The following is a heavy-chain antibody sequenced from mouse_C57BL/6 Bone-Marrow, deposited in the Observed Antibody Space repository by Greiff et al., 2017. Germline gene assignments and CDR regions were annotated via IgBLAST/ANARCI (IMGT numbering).Heavy chain of an antibody. CDR1: GYTFTSYG. D-gene: IGHD1-1*01. CDR3: ARTLRVAMDY. CDR2: IYPRSGNT. Sequence: VKLQESGAELARPGASVKLSCKASGYTFTSYGISWVKQRTGQGLEWIGEIYPRSGNTYYNEKFKGKATLTADKSSSTAYMELRSLTSEDSAVYFCARTLRVAMDYWGQGTSVTGSS. J-gene: IGHJ4*01. V-gene: IGHV1-81*01.